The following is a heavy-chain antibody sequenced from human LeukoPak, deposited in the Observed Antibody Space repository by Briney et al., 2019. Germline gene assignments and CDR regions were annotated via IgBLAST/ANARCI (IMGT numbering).Heavy chain of an antibody. V-gene: IGHV3-30-3*01. J-gene: IGHJ3*02. Sequence: PGGSLRLSCAASGFTFSSYAMHWVRQAPGKGLEWVAVISYDGSNKYYADSVKGRFTISRDNSKNTLYLQMNSLRAEDTAVYYCARVSYHSGAFDIWGQGTMVTVSS. CDR2: ISYDGSNK. D-gene: IGHD1-14*01. CDR3: ARVSYHSGAFDI. CDR1: GFTFSSYA.